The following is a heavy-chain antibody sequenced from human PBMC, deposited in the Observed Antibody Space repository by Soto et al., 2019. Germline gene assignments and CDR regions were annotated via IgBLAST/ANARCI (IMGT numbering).Heavy chain of an antibody. CDR1: GYTFTSYA. J-gene: IGHJ5*02. Sequence: ASVKVSCKASGYTFTSYAMHWVRQAPGQRLEWMGWINAGNGNTKYSQKFQGRVTITRDTSASTAYMELSSLRSEDTAVYYCARADRGSYYRWFDPWGQGNLVTVSS. D-gene: IGHD1-26*01. CDR2: INAGNGNT. V-gene: IGHV1-3*01. CDR3: ARADRGSYYRWFDP.